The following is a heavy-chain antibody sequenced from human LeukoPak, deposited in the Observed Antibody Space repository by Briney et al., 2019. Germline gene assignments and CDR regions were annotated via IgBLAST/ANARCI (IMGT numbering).Heavy chain of an antibody. CDR1: GGSFSGYY. CDR3: ARGSRGYSGYAVGKLDY. J-gene: IGHJ4*02. CDR2: INHSGST. Sequence: SETLSLTCAVYGGSFSGYYWSWIRQPPGKGLEWIGGINHSGSTNYNPSLKSRVTISVDTSKNQFSLKLSSVTAADTAVYYCARGSRGYSGYAVGKLDYWGQGTLVTVSS. V-gene: IGHV4-34*01. D-gene: IGHD5-12*01.